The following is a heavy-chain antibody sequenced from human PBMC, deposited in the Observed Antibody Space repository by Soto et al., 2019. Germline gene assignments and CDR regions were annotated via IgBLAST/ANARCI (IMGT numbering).Heavy chain of an antibody. D-gene: IGHD6-19*01. CDR1: GGSFSGYY. CDR3: ARGWGSGWPFDY. Sequence: LSLTCAVYGGSFSGYYWSWIRQPPGKGLEWIGEINHSGSTNYNPSLKSRVTISVDTSKNQFSLKLSSVTAADTAVYYCARGWGSGWPFDYWGQGTLVTVSS. CDR2: INHSGST. V-gene: IGHV4-34*01. J-gene: IGHJ4*02.